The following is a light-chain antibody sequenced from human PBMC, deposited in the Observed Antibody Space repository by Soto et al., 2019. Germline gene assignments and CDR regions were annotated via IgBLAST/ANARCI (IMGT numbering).Light chain of an antibody. Sequence: DIQMTQSPSSLSASVGDRVTITCRASQGIKNYVNGYQQKPGEVPKLLIYAASSLQSGVPSRFSGSGSGTDFTLTISSLQPEDFATYYCQQSDSIPLTFGGGTKVEIK. V-gene: IGKV1-39*01. J-gene: IGKJ4*01. CDR2: AAS. CDR3: QQSDSIPLT. CDR1: QGIKNY.